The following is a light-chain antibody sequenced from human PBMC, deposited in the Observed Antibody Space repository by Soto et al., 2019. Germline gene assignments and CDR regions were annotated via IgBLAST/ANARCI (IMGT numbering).Light chain of an antibody. CDR2: AAS. V-gene: IGKV1-17*03. CDR3: QQYNSYPIT. J-gene: IGKJ5*01. Sequence: DIQMTQSPSAMSASLGDRVNITCRASQGISNYLAWFQLKPGKVPKRLMYAASTLQSGVPSRFRGSGSGTEFTLTISSLQPDDFETYYCQQYNSYPITFGQGTRLEIK. CDR1: QGISNY.